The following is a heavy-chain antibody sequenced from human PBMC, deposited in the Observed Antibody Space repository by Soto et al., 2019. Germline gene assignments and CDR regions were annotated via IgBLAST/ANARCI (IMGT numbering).Heavy chain of an antibody. D-gene: IGHD1-20*01. CDR1: GFTFSGSA. CDR2: IRSKANSYAT. V-gene: IGHV3-73*01. J-gene: IGHJ4*02. Sequence: RLSCAASGFTFSGSAMHWVRQASGKGLEWVGRIRSKANSYATAYAASVKGRFTISRDDSKNTAYLQMNSLKTEDTAVYYCTRQGITGTTLDYWGQGTLVTVSS. CDR3: TRQGITGTTLDY.